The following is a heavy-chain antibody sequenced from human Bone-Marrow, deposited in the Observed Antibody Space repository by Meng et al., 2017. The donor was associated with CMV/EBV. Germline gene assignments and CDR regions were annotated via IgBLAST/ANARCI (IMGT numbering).Heavy chain of an antibody. Sequence: PCASGVAGCWIRQAPGKALECLALIYWDDDRRYSPSLGSRLIITKDTSKNQVVLTMTNMDPVDTATYYCAHFGTSIQPVGTRRYFDYWGQGTLVTVSS. CDR1: PCASGVA. J-gene: IGHJ4*02. V-gene: IGHV2-5*02. CDR2: IYWDDDR. D-gene: IGHD6-13*01. CDR3: AHFGTSIQPVGTRRYFDY.